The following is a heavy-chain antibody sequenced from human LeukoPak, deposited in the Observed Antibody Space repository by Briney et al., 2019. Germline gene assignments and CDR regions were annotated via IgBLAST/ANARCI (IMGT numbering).Heavy chain of an antibody. CDR2: IRYDGSNK. CDR1: GFTFSSYG. D-gene: IGHD1-20*01. V-gene: IGHV3-30*02. J-gene: IGHJ5*02. CDR3: AKGSGITGRGSWFDP. Sequence: GGSLRLSCAASGFTFSSYGMHWVRQAPGKRLEWVAFIRYDGSNKYYADSVKGRFTISRDNSKNTLYLQMNSLRAEDTAVYYCAKGSGITGRGSWFDPWGQGTLVTVSS.